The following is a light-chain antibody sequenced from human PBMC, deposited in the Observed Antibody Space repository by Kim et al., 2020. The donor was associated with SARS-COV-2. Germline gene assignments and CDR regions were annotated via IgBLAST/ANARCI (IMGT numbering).Light chain of an antibody. CDR3: SSYTTTTTRV. V-gene: IGLV2-14*03. CDR2: DVG. J-gene: IGLJ3*02. CDR1: SSNVGGYNY. Sequence: QSVLTQPASVSGSPGQSITISCTGTSSNVGGYNYVSWYQQHPGKAPKLMIYDVGTRPSGVSDHFSGSKSGNTASLTISGLQTEDEADYYCSSYTTTTTRVFGGGTKVTVL.